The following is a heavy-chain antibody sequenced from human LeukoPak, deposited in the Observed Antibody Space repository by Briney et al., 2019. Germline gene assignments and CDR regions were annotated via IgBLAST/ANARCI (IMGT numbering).Heavy chain of an antibody. D-gene: IGHD2-15*01. V-gene: IGHV1-69*05. CDR1: GGTFSSYA. CDR3: ARAHDVYCSGGSCYSLDY. Sequence: SVKVTCKASGGTFSSYAITWVRQAPGQGLEWMGRIIPIFGTANYAQNFQGRVTMTTDESTSTAYMELSSLRSEDTAVYYCARAHDVYCSGGSCYSLDYWGQGTLVTVSS. J-gene: IGHJ4*02. CDR2: IIPIFGTA.